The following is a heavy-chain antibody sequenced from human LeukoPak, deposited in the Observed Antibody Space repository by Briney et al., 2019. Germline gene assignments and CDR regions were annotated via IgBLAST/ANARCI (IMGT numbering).Heavy chain of an antibody. V-gene: IGHV3-23*01. Sequence: TGGFLRLSCAASGFTFDSYAMSWVRQAPGKGLEWVSAISGSGGSTYYADSVKGRFTISRDNSKNTLYLQMNSLRAEDTAVYYCAHRYCSRDAVISSTNCPSYFDYWGQGTLVTVSS. D-gene: IGHD2-2*01. CDR1: GFTFDSYA. J-gene: IGHJ4*02. CDR3: AHRYCSRDAVISSTNCPSYFDY. CDR2: ISGSGGST.